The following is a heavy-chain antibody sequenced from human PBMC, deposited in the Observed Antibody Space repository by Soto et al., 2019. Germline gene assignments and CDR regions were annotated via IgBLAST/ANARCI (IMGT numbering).Heavy chain of an antibody. Sequence: ASVKVSCKASGGTFSSYAISWVRQAPGQGLEWMGGIIPIFGTANYAQKFQGRVTITADESTSTAYMELSSLRSEDTAVYYCARGTAKYFDSRRFDPWGQGTLVTVSS. J-gene: IGHJ5*02. D-gene: IGHD3-9*01. V-gene: IGHV1-69*13. CDR2: IIPIFGTA. CDR3: ARGTAKYFDSRRFDP. CDR1: GGTFSSYA.